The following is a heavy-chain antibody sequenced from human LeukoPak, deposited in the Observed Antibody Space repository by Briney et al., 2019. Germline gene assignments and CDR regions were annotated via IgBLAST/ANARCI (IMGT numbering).Heavy chain of an antibody. CDR3: ARDPTPLGELLDWDFDY. CDR1: GFTFSSYS. V-gene: IGHV3-48*01. J-gene: IGHJ4*02. CDR2: ISSSSSTI. Sequence: GGSLRLSCAASGFTFSSYSMNWVRQAPGKGLEWVSYISSSSSTIYYADSVKGRFTISRDNAKNSLCLQMNSLRAEDTAVYYCARDPTPLGELLDWDFDYWGQGTLVTVSS. D-gene: IGHD1-26*01.